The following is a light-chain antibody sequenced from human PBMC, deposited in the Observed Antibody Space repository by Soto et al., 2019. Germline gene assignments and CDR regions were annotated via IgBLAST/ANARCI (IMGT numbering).Light chain of an antibody. CDR2: GAS. V-gene: IGKV1-39*01. CDR1: QSISSY. J-gene: IGKJ5*01. CDR3: QQSYSAPIS. Sequence: DIQMTQSPYSLSASVRDRVTITCRASQSISSYLNWYQQKPGKAPELMIYGASSLQSGVPSRFSGSGSGTDFTLTISSLEPEDFATYYCQQSYSAPISFGQGTRL.